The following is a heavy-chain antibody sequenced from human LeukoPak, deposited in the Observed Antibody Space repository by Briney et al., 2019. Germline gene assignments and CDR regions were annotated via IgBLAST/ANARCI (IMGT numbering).Heavy chain of an antibody. D-gene: IGHD6-19*01. Sequence: GASGKVSRKLSGHTLTELSMEWVRQAAGSGRGWKGGFDPEDGETIYAQKFQGRVTMTEDTSTDTAYMELSSLRSEDTAVYYCATGIAVAGTLGYFDYWGQGTLVTVSS. J-gene: IGHJ4*02. CDR2: FDPEDGET. CDR1: GHTLTELS. V-gene: IGHV1-24*01. CDR3: ATGIAVAGTLGYFDY.